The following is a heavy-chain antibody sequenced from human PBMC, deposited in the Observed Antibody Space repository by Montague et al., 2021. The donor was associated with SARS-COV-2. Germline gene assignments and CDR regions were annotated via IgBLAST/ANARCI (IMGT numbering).Heavy chain of an antibody. CDR1: GGSIGSSSYY. Sequence: SETLSLTCTVSGGSIGSSSYYWGWIRQPPGKGLEWIGSIYYSGSTYYNPSLKSRVTISVDTSKNQFSLKLSSVTAADTAVYYCALGREVAAANFDYWGQGTLVTVSS. D-gene: IGHD6-13*01. CDR2: IYYSGST. J-gene: IGHJ4*02. V-gene: IGHV4-39*01. CDR3: ALGREVAAANFDY.